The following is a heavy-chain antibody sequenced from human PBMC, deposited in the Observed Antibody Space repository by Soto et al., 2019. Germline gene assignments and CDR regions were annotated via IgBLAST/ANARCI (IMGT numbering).Heavy chain of an antibody. CDR1: GYTFSNYG. J-gene: IGHJ5*02. V-gene: IGHV1-18*01. D-gene: IGHD2-2*01. CDR3: ARVVPGAEAWFGP. Sequence: GASVKVSCKTSGYTFSNYGITWVRQAPGQPLEWLGWISLYSDGTIYAQKFQGRVSMTTDTSTTTAYMELRSLRSDDTAVYYCARVVPGAEAWFGPWGQGTLVPVSS. CDR2: ISLYSDGT.